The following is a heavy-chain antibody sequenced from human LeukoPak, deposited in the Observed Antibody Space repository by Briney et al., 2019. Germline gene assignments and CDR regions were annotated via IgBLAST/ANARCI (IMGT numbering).Heavy chain of an antibody. D-gene: IGHD5-18*01. CDR3: AVETGLQLPFDY. Sequence: SETLSLTCTVSGGSISSYYWSWIRQPAGKGLEWIGRIYTSGSTNYNPSLKNRVTMSVDTSKNQFSLKLSSVTAADTAVYYCAVETGLQLPFDYWGQGTLVTVSS. J-gene: IGHJ4*02. V-gene: IGHV4-4*07. CDR1: GGSISSYY. CDR2: IYTSGST.